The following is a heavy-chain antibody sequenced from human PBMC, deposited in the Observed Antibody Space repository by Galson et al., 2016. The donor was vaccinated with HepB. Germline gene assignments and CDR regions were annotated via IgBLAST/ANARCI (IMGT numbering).Heavy chain of an antibody. V-gene: IGHV3-23*01. Sequence: CAASGFTFSSYAMSFVRQAPGKGLEWVSAITGSGTSTYYADSVKGRLTISRDNSKNTLYLQMNSLRAEDTAVYYCAKAYSSGWYFFDYWGQGTLVTVSS. CDR2: ITGSGTST. D-gene: IGHD6-19*01. CDR1: GFTFSSYA. CDR3: AKAYSSGWYFFDY. J-gene: IGHJ4*02.